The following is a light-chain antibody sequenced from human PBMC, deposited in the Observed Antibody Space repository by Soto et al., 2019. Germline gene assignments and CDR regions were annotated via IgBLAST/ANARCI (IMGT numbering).Light chain of an antibody. Sequence: EIVLTQSPATLSLSPGERATLSCRASQSIGLAIAWYQHKPGQAPRLLIFDASQRATGIPARFRGSGSGTDFTLSISSLEPEDFAVYYCQHYGFSLRTFGQGSKVEI. V-gene: IGKV3-11*01. CDR3: QHYGFSLRT. CDR2: DAS. CDR1: QSIGLA. J-gene: IGKJ1*01.